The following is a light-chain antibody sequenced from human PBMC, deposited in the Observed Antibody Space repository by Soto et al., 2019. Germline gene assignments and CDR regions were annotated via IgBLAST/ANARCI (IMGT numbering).Light chain of an antibody. CDR3: QAWDSSTAHVV. J-gene: IGLJ2*01. Sequence: SYELTHPTSVAVSPGQTASITCSGDKLGDKYTYWYQQRPGQSPVLVIYQDTKRPSGIPERFSGSNSGNTATLTISGTQAMDEADYYCQAWDSSTAHVVFGGGTKLTVL. CDR2: QDT. V-gene: IGLV3-1*01. CDR1: KLGDKY.